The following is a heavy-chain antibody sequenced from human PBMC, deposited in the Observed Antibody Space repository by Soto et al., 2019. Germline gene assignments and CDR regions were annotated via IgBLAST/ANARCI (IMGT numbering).Heavy chain of an antibody. CDR1: GGTFSSYA. D-gene: IGHD2-15*01. CDR3: ARGYCSGGSCSYYYYGMDV. Sequence: AASLKVPCKASGGTFSSYAIIWVRQAPEQGLEWMGGLIPIFDTANYAQKFQGRVTITADESTSTAYMELSSLRSEDTAVYYCARGYCSGGSCSYYYYGMDVWGQGTTVNVSS. V-gene: IGHV1-69*13. CDR2: LIPIFDTA. J-gene: IGHJ6*02.